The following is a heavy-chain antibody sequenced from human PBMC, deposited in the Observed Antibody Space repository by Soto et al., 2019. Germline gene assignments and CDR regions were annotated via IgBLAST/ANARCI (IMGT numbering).Heavy chain of an antibody. CDR3: AKGLSRIVLRDV. CDR1: GYSFSSDA. Sequence: EVQLLESGGGLVQPGGSLRLSCAASGYSFSSDAMSWVRQAPGKGLEYVSAISGTGISTDYADSVKGRFTISRDNSKNILYLQMNNVRAEDTAVYYCAKGLSRIVLRDVWGQGTTVTVSS. CDR2: ISGTGIST. D-gene: IGHD2-8*01. V-gene: IGHV3-23*01. J-gene: IGHJ6*02.